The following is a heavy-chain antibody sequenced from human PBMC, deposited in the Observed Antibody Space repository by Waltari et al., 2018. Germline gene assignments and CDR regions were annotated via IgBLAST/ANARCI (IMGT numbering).Heavy chain of an antibody. D-gene: IGHD5-12*01. V-gene: IGHV1-69*01. CDR3: ARDGDGYKIPFNY. CDR2: IIPIFGTA. CDR1: GGTFSSDA. J-gene: IGHJ4*02. Sequence: QVQLVQSGAEVKKPGSSVKVSCKAPGGTFSSDAISWVRQAPGQGLEWMGGIIPIFGTANDAQKFQGRVTITADESTSTAYMELSSLRSEDTAVYYCARDGDGYKIPFNYWGQGTLVTVSS.